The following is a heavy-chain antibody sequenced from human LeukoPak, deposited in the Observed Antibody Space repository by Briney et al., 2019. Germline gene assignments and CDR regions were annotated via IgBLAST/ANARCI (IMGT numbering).Heavy chain of an antibody. J-gene: IGHJ4*02. V-gene: IGHV4-59*01. D-gene: IGHD3-22*01. CDR2: IYYSGST. Sequence: SETLSLTCAVYGGSFSSYYWSWIRQPPGKGLEWIGYIYYSGSTNYNPSLKSRVTISVDTSKNQFSLKLSSVTAADTAVYYCARYYYDSSGYYDFDYWGQGTLVTVSS. CDR3: ARYYYDSSGYYDFDY. CDR1: GGSFSSYY.